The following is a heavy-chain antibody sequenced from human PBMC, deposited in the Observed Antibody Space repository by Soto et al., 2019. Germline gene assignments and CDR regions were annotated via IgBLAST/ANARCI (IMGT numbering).Heavy chain of an antibody. J-gene: IGHJ4*02. CDR2: IVGISGAT. Sequence: GGSLTLSCATSRFSFSSYAIRWVRQAPRKGLEWVSSIVGISGATFYADSVKGRFTISRDNSKDTLFLQMSSLRAEDTAIYYCAKDWVIAVSASDFWGQGTLVTVSS. D-gene: IGHD6-19*01. CDR1: RFSFSSYA. CDR3: AKDWVIAVSASDF. V-gene: IGHV3-23*01.